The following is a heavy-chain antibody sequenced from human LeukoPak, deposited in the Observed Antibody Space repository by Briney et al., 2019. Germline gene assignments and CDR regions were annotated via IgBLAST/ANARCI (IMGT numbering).Heavy chain of an antibody. Sequence: SETLFLTCTVSGGPISSSYWNWIRQPAGKGLEWIGRIYTSGSSHYNPSLKSRVTMSVDTSKNQFSLKLSSVTAADTAVYYCARGTPAAVRAFDIWGQGTMVTVSS. J-gene: IGHJ3*02. CDR2: IYTSGSS. CDR3: ARGTPAAVRAFDI. CDR1: GGPISSSY. V-gene: IGHV4-4*07. D-gene: IGHD6-13*01.